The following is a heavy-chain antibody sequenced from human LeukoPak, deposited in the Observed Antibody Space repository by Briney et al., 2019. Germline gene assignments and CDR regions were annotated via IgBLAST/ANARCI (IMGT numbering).Heavy chain of an antibody. V-gene: IGHV3-33*01. Sequence: GGSLRLSCAASGFTFSSYGMHWVRQASGKGLEWVAVIWYDGSNKYYADSVKGRFTISRDNSKNTLYLQMNSLRAEDTAVYYCCRTNGSGSYWFVDYWGQGTLVTVSS. CDR3: CRTNGSGSYWFVDY. J-gene: IGHJ4*02. CDR2: IWYDGSNK. CDR1: GFTFSSYG. D-gene: IGHD3-10*01.